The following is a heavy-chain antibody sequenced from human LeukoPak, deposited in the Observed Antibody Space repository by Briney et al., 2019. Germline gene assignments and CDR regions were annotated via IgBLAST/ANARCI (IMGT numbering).Heavy chain of an antibody. CDR3: ARGSFGYNYAY. CDR2: INPGDSDT. Sequence: GESLKISCQGSGYSFTTYWIGWVRQMPGKGLEWVGIINPGDSDTRYGQSFRGQVIISADKSISTAYLQWSSLKASDTAMYFCARGSFGYNYAYWGQGTQVTVSS. D-gene: IGHD5-24*01. J-gene: IGHJ4*02. V-gene: IGHV5-51*01. CDR1: GYSFTTYW.